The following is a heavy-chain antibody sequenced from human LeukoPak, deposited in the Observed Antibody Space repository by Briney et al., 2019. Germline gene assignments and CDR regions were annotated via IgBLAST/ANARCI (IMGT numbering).Heavy chain of an antibody. V-gene: IGHV3-23*01. D-gene: IGHD6-13*01. CDR1: GCTFSSYA. Sequence: TGGSLRLSCAASGCTFSSYAMSWVRQAPGKGLEWVSAISGSGGSTYYADSVKGRFTISRDNSKNTLYLQMNSLRAEDTAVYYCAKDGGSSWSRYYYYGMDVWGQGTTVTVSS. J-gene: IGHJ6*02. CDR3: AKDGGSSWSRYYYYGMDV. CDR2: ISGSGGST.